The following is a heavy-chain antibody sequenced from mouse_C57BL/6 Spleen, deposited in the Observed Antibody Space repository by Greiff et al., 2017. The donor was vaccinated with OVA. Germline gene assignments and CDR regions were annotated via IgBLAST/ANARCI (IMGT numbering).Heavy chain of an antibody. Sequence: VQLQQSGPVLVKPGASVKMSCKASGYTFTDYYMNWVKPSHGKSLEWIGVINPYNGGTSYNQKFKGKATLTVYKSSSTAYMELNSLTSEDSAVYDCADYYGSPFAYWGQGTLVTVSA. D-gene: IGHD1-1*01. V-gene: IGHV1-19*01. CDR2: INPYNGGT. CDR3: ADYYGSPFAY. J-gene: IGHJ3*01. CDR1: GYTFTDYY.